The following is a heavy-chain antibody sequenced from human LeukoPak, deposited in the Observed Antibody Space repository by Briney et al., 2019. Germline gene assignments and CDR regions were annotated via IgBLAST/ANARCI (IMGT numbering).Heavy chain of an antibody. V-gene: IGHV3-23*01. CDR1: GFTFSSYA. CDR3: AKGSPGYYYYYMDV. CDR2: ISGSGGST. Sequence: GGSLRLSCAASGFTFSSYAMSWVRQAPGKGLEWVSAISGSGGSTYYADSVKGRFTISRDNTKNTLYLQMNSLRAEDTAVYYCAKGSPGYYYYYMDVWGKGTTVTVSS. J-gene: IGHJ6*03.